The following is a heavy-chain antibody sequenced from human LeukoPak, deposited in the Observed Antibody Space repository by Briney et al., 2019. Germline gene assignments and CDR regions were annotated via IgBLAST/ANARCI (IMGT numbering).Heavy chain of an antibody. Sequence: GSLRLSCAASGFTFSSYAMSWVRQPPGKGLEWIGEINHSGSTNYNPSLKSRGTISVDTSKNQFSLKLSSVTAADTAVYYCARIPTSGYDWFRKTNYYYYYYMDVWGKGTTVTVSS. CDR1: GFTFSSYA. V-gene: IGHV4-34*01. CDR3: ARIPTSGYDWFRKTNYYYYYYMDV. D-gene: IGHD5-12*01. CDR2: INHSGST. J-gene: IGHJ6*03.